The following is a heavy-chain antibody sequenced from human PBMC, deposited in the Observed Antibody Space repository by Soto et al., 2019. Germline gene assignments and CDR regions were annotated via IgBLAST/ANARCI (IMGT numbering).Heavy chain of an antibody. D-gene: IGHD2-21*01. CDR2: IIPIQGKA. V-gene: IGHV1-69*02. Sequence: QVQLVQSGAELKKPGSSVKVSCEASGGSFISYSFTWVRQAPGQGLEWMGRIIPIQGKANYALKFQDRVTITADRSTRTAYMELRSLRPEDTAVYYCAKSLLFVDHAYMDVWGKGTKVTVSS. CDR1: GGSFISYS. J-gene: IGHJ6*03. CDR3: AKSLLFVDHAYMDV.